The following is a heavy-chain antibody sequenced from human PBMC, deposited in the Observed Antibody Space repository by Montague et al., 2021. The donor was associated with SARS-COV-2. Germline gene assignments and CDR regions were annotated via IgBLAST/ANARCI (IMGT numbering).Heavy chain of an antibody. Sequence: SLRLSCAASGFTFGGYAMHWVRQAPGKGLEWVSGISWNSGSIGYTDSVKGRFTISRDNAKNSLYLQMNSLRAEDTALYYCAKDMGPYGSGPYGMDVWGQGTTVTVSS. CDR1: GFTFGGYA. CDR2: ISWNSGSI. D-gene: IGHD3-10*01. V-gene: IGHV3-9*01. CDR3: AKDMGPYGSGPYGMDV. J-gene: IGHJ6*02.